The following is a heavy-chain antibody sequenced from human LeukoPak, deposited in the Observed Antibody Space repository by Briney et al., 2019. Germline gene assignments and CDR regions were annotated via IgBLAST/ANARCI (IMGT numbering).Heavy chain of an antibody. CDR1: GFTFSSDA. Sequence: GGSLRLSCAASGFTFSSDAMSWGRQAPGKGLEWVSAISGSGGSTYYAGSVKGRFTISRDNSKNTLYLQMNSLRAEDTAVYYCAKDEQGALYYGMDVWGKGTTVTVSS. CDR2: ISGSGGST. D-gene: IGHD1/OR15-1a*01. J-gene: IGHJ6*04. V-gene: IGHV3-23*01. CDR3: AKDEQGALYYGMDV.